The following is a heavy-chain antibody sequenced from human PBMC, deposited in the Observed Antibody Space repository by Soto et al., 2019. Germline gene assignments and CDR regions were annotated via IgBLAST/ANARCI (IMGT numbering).Heavy chain of an antibody. CDR2: INPNSGGT. V-gene: IGHV1-2*02. Sequence: ASVKVSCKASGYTFTGYYMHWVRQAPGQGLEWMGWINPNSGGTNYAQKFQGRVTMTRDTSISTAYMELSRLRSDDTAVYYCAREDWNYDYYYYGMDVWGQGTTVTVSS. CDR1: GYTFTGYY. J-gene: IGHJ6*02. D-gene: IGHD1-7*01. CDR3: AREDWNYDYYYYGMDV.